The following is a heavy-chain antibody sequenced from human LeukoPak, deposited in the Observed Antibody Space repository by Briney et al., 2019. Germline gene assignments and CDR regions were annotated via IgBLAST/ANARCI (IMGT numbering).Heavy chain of an antibody. J-gene: IGHJ1*01. CDR3: AKDDDWGRYKH. CDR2: ISPSGGIT. D-gene: IGHD3-16*01. Sequence: GGSLRLSCAASGFTFSSHGMNWVRQVPGKGLEWVSGISPSGGITYYTDSVKGRFTISRDNSKNTQSLQMNSLRAEDTAVYYCAKDDDWGRYKHWGQGTLVTASS. CDR1: GFTFSSHG. V-gene: IGHV3-23*01.